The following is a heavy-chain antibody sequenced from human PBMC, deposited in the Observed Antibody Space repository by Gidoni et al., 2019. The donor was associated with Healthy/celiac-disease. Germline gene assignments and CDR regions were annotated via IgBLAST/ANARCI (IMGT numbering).Heavy chain of an antibody. V-gene: IGHV3-33*01. J-gene: IGHJ5*02. CDR3: ARDRDQWLPLGVFDP. Sequence: QVQLVESGGGVVQPGRSLSLSCAASGFTFISYGMHWVRQAPGKGLAWVAVRWYDGSNKYYADSVKGRFTISRDNSKNTLYLQMNSLRAEDTAVYYCARDRDQWLPLGVFDPWGQGTLVTVSS. CDR1: GFTFISYG. CDR2: RWYDGSNK. D-gene: IGHD6-19*01.